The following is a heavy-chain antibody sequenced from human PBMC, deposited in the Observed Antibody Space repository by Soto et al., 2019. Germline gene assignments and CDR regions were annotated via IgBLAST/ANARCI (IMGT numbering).Heavy chain of an antibody. CDR3: AKDRGSSSYFDY. J-gene: IGHJ4*02. CDR1: GFTFSSYA. D-gene: IGHD6-6*01. Sequence: GGSLRLSCAASGFTFSSYAMSWVRQAPGKGLEWVSAISGSGGSTNYADSVKGRFTISRDNSKNTLYLQMNSLRAEDTAVYYCAKDRGSSSYFDYWGQGTLVTVSS. V-gene: IGHV3-23*01. CDR2: ISGSGGST.